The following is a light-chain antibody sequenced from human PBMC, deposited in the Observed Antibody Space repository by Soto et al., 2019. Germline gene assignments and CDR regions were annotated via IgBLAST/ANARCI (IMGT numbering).Light chain of an antibody. CDR1: QSVSTN. CDR2: GAS. CDR3: QHYNNWPPWT. Sequence: EVVMTQPPATLSVSPGERATLSCRASQSVSTNLAWYQQKPGQAPRLLIYGASTRATGIPARFSGSGSETDFTLTISSLQSEDFAVYYCQHYNNWPPWTFGQGTKVEIK. V-gene: IGKV3-15*01. J-gene: IGKJ1*01.